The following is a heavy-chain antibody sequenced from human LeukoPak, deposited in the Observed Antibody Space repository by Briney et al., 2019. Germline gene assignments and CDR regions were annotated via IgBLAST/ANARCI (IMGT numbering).Heavy chain of an antibody. Sequence: GGSLILSFAASGFTFSDFYMNWIRQAPGKGLEWISFISSSSSHTNYADSVKGRFTISRDNSKNTLYLQMNSLRAEDTAVYYCAKDGDGYNYWGQGTLVTVSS. CDR3: AKDGDGYNY. CDR2: ISSSSSHT. CDR1: GFTFSDFY. D-gene: IGHD5-24*01. V-gene: IGHV3-11*06. J-gene: IGHJ4*02.